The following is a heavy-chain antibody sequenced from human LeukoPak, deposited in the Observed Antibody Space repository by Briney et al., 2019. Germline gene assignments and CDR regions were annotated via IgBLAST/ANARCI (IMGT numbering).Heavy chain of an antibody. CDR1: GGTFDDYA. CDR2: ISWNSGSI. V-gene: IGHV3-9*01. CDR3: AKSLVGATLGYELDWFDP. J-gene: IGHJ5*02. D-gene: IGHD1-26*01. Sequence: PGGSLRLSCAASGGTFDDYAMHWVRQAPGKGLEWVSGISWNSGSIGYADSVKGRFTISRDNAKNSLYLQMNSLRAGDTAVYYCAKSLVGATLGYELDWFDPWGQGTLVTVSS.